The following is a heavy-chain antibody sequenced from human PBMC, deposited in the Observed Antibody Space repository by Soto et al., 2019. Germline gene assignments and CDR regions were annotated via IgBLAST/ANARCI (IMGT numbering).Heavy chain of an antibody. CDR2: MNQSGGT. D-gene: IGHD3-16*01. CDR3: ARFTSWGKSSTYAFDY. J-gene: IGHJ4*02. CDR1: GGSFSGYD. V-gene: IGHV4-34*01. Sequence: QVRLQQWGAGLLKPSETLSLKCALYGGSFSGYDWSWIRQPPGKGLEWIGEMNQSGGTNYNPSLKTPVTISVDTSTNQLSLKLTSVPAADTAVYFCARFTSWGKSSTYAFDYWGQGTLVSVSS.